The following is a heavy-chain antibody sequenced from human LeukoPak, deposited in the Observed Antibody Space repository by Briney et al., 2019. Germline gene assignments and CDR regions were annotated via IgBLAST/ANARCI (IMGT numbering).Heavy chain of an antibody. D-gene: IGHD3-9*01. V-gene: IGHV4-38-2*02. CDR3: ARDGVTYGILTGFFDY. CDR1: GYSISSGYY. J-gene: IGHJ4*02. CDR2: IYHSGST. Sequence: SETLSLTCTVSGYSISSGYYWGWIRQPPGKGLEWIGSIYHSGSTYYNPSLKSRVTISVDTSKNQFSLKLSSVTAADTAVYYCARDGVTYGILTGFFDYWGQGTLVTVSS.